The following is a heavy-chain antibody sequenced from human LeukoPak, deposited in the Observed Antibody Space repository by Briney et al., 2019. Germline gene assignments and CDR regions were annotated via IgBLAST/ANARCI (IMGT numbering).Heavy chain of an antibody. CDR3: ARALEYYDFWSGYWFDP. J-gene: IGHJ5*02. D-gene: IGHD3-3*01. V-gene: IGHV1-69*05. Sequence: AWVKVSCKASGGTFSSYAISWVRQAPGQGLEWIGGIIPIFGTANYAQKFQGRVTITTDESTSTAYMELSSLRSEDTAVYYCARALEYYDFWSGYWFDPWGQRTLVTVSS. CDR2: IIPIFGTA. CDR1: GGTFSSYA.